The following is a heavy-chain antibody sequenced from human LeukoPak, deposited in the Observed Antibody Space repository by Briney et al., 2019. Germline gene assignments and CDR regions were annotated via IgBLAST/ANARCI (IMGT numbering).Heavy chain of an antibody. D-gene: IGHD3-10*02. V-gene: IGHV3-48*04. J-gene: IGHJ6*04. CDR1: TFNFSDYG. CDR3: AELGITMIGGV. CDR2: ISSSGSTI. Sequence: PGGSLRLSCGDSTFNFSDYGMNWVRQAPGKGLEWVSYISSSGSTIYYADSVKGRFTISRDNAKNSLYLQMNSLRAEDTAVYYCAELGITMIGGVWGKGTTVTISS.